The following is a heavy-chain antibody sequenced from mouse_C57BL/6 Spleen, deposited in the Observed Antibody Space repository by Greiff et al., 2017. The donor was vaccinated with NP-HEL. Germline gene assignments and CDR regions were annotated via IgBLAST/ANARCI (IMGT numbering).Heavy chain of an antibody. J-gene: IGHJ4*01. CDR2: ISDGGSYT. Sequence: EVMLVESGGGLVKPGGSLKLSCAASGFTFSSYAMSWVRQTPEKRLEWVATISDGGSYTYYPDNVKGRFTISRDNAKNNLYLQMSHLKSEDTAMYYCARDSYYSNYSYAMDYWGQGTSVTVSS. D-gene: IGHD2-5*01. CDR3: ARDSYYSNYSYAMDY. V-gene: IGHV5-4*01. CDR1: GFTFSSYA.